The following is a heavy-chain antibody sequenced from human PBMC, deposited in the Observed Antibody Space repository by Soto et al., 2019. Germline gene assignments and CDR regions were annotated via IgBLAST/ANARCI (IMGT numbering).Heavy chain of an antibody. V-gene: IGHV3-30*03. CDR2: ISSDGNTK. Sequence: QVQLVESGGGVVQPGRSLRLSCAASGFTFSNSGMHWVRQAPGKGLEWVAVISSDGNTKDYADSVKGRFTISRDNSKNTLYLEMNGLRADDAALYYCTGQVASGYWGQGTLVTVSS. CDR3: TGQVASGY. J-gene: IGHJ1*01. CDR1: GFTFSNSG. D-gene: IGHD2-8*02.